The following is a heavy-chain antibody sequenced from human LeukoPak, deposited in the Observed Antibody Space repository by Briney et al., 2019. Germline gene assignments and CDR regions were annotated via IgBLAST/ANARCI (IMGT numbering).Heavy chain of an antibody. D-gene: IGHD4-23*01. CDR2: IYPGDSDT. V-gene: IGHV5-51*01. CDR3: ARTHGGNSWDYFDY. J-gene: IGHJ4*02. Sequence: GESLKISCKSSGYSFTNYWIAWVRQMPGKGLEWMGIIYPGDSDTRYSPSFQGQATISADKSISSAYLQWSSLKASDTAIYYCARTHGGNSWDYFDYWGQGTLVPVSS. CDR1: GYSFTNYW.